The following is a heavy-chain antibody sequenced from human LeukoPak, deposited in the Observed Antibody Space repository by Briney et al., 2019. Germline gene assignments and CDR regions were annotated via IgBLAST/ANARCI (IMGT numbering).Heavy chain of an antibody. V-gene: IGHV3-7*01. Sequence: PGGSLRLSCAASGFFFSTHWMSWVRQAPGKGLEWVASINQDGSVKHYVDSVKGRFTISRDNANDLVFLQMYSLRAEDTAVYFCARLQGDYTTYDCWGQGALVTVSS. CDR3: ARLQGDYTTYDC. D-gene: IGHD2-21*01. J-gene: IGHJ4*02. CDR1: GFFFSTHW. CDR2: INQDGSVK.